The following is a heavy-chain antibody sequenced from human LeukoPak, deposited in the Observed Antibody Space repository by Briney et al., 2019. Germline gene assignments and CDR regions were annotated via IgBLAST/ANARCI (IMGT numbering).Heavy chain of an antibody. CDR3: ARDLNYLDHSGALDY. CDR1: GYTFTTYG. CDR2: ISPYNGNS. D-gene: IGHD2-15*01. V-gene: IGHV1-18*01. J-gene: IGHJ4*02. Sequence: ASVKVSCKASGYTFTTYGVTWVRQAPGQGLEWMGWISPYNGNSKYAQKVKGRVTMTTDTSTSTAYMELRSLKSDDTAVYYCARDLNYLDHSGALDYWGQGTLVTVSS.